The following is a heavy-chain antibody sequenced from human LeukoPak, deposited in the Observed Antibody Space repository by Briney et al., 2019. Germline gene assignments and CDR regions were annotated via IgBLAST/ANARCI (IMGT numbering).Heavy chain of an antibody. Sequence: PSETLSLTCAVYGGSFSGYYWSWIRQPPGKGLELIGEINHSGSTNYNPSLKSRVTISVDTSKNQFSLKLSSVTAADTAVYYCARAVVPAAIGYYYYMDVWGKGTTVTVSS. CDR3: ARAVVPAAIGYYYYMDV. CDR2: INHSGST. CDR1: GGSFSGYY. J-gene: IGHJ6*03. V-gene: IGHV4-34*01. D-gene: IGHD2-2*02.